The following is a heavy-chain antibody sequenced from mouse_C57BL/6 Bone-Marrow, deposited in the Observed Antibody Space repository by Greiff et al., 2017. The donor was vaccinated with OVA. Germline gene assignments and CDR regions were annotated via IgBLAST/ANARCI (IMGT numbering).Heavy chain of an antibody. Sequence: VKLMESGPELVKPGASVKISCKASGYAFSSSWMNWVKQRPGKGLEWIGRIYPGDGDTNYNGKFKGKATLTADKSSSTAYMQLSSLTSEDSAVYFCARSGAYYYGSSSWYFDVWGTGTTVTVSS. CDR2: IYPGDGDT. J-gene: IGHJ1*03. V-gene: IGHV1-82*01. D-gene: IGHD1-1*01. CDR1: GYAFSSSW. CDR3: ARSGAYYYGSSSWYFDV.